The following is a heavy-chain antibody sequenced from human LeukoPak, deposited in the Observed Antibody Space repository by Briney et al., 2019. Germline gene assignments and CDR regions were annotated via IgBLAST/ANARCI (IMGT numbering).Heavy chain of an antibody. CDR1: GGSFSGYY. Sequence: PSETLSLTCAVYGGSFSGYYWSWIRQPPGEGLEWIGEINHSGSTNYNPSLKSRVTISVDKSKNQFSLKLSSVTAADTAVYYCARTKHIVVVTAIEETPAFDIWGQGTMVTVSS. CDR2: INHSGST. V-gene: IGHV4-34*01. D-gene: IGHD2-21*02. CDR3: ARTKHIVVVTAIEETPAFDI. J-gene: IGHJ3*02.